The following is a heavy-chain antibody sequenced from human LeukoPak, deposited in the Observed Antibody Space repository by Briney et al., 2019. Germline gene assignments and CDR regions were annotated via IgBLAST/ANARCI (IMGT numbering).Heavy chain of an antibody. CDR2: FNPNSGAT. V-gene: IGHV1-2*02. Sequence: ASVKVSCKASGYTFTDYYIHWVRQAPGQGLEWMGWFNPNSGATNYAQKFQGRVTMTRDTSITTAYMELSSLRSDDTAVYYCARGDSSSWYCFGYWGQGTLVTVSS. CDR1: GYTFTDYY. D-gene: IGHD6-13*01. J-gene: IGHJ4*02. CDR3: ARGDSSSWYCFGY.